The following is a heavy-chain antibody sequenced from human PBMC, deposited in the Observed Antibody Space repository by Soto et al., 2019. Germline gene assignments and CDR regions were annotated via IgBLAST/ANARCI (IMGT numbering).Heavy chain of an antibody. D-gene: IGHD2-15*01. CDR3: ARAALACSGGSCYGDYYYYGMDV. J-gene: IGHJ6*02. V-gene: IGHV1-69*01. CDR2: IIPIFGTA. CDR1: GGTFSSYA. Sequence: QVQLVQSGAEVKKPGSSVKVSCKASGGTFSSYAISWVRQAPGQGLEWMGGIIPIFGTANYAQKFQGRVTITADESTSTAYMELSSLRSEDTAVYYCARAALACSGGSCYGDYYYYGMDVWGQGTTVTVSS.